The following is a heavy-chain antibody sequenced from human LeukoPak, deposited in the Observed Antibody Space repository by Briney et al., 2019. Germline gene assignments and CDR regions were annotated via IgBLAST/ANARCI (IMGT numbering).Heavy chain of an antibody. CDR2: IYYSGKT. CDR3: ARGCSSSSYYYYYYYMDV. D-gene: IGHD6-6*01. CDR1: GGSIISSSYY. Sequence: SETLSLTCTVSGGSIISSSYYWGWIRQPPGKGLEWIGSIYYSGKTDYNPSLKSRVTISVDTSKNQFSLKLSSVTAADTAVYYCARGCSSSSYYYYYYYMDVWGKGTTVTVSS. J-gene: IGHJ6*03. V-gene: IGHV4-39*07.